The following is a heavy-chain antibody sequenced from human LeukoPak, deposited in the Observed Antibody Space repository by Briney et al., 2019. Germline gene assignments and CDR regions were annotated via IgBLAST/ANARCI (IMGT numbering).Heavy chain of an antibody. V-gene: IGHV4-39*01. D-gene: IGHD3-9*01. Sequence: PSETLSLTCTVSGGSISSSSYYWGWIRQPPGKGLEWIGSIYYSGSTYYNPSLKSRVTISVDTSKNQSSLKLSSVTAADTAVYYCARHIPPPYYDILTGYSLFDYWGQGTLVTVSS. J-gene: IGHJ4*02. CDR2: IYYSGST. CDR3: ARHIPPPYYDILTGYSLFDY. CDR1: GGSISSSSYY.